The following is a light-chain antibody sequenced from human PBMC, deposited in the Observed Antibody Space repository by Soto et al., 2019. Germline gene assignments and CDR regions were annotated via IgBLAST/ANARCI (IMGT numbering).Light chain of an antibody. CDR2: NNN. J-gene: IGLJ3*02. CDR1: SSNIGGNP. CDR3: AAWHDSLNGAV. Sequence: QSVLTQPPSASGTPGQRVTISCSGSSSNIGGNPVNWYQQLPGTAPKLLIYNNNQRPSGVPDRFSGSKSGTSASLAISGLQSEDEADYYCAAWHDSLNGAVFGGGTKVT. V-gene: IGLV1-44*01.